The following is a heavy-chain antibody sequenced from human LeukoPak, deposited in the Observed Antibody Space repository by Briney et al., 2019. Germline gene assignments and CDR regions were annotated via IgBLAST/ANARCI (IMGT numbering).Heavy chain of an antibody. V-gene: IGHV1-2*06. CDR1: GYTFISYY. CDR3: AGEDNSSGYRPFDI. CDR2: INPNNGGT. J-gene: IGHJ3*02. D-gene: IGHD3-22*01. Sequence: ASVTVSCTASGYTFISYYMHWVRQAPGQGLEWMGRINPNNGGTNYAQKFQGRVTMTRDMSMSTAYMELSRLRSVDTAVYYCAGEDNSSGYRPFDIWGQGTMVTVPS.